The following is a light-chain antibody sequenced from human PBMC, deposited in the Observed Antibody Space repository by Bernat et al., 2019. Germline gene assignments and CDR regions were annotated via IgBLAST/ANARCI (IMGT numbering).Light chain of an antibody. Sequence: DIQMTQSPSTLSASVGDRVTITCRASESIDSYLAWYQQKAGKAPNLLIYLASTLESGVPSRFSGGGSGTDFTRTISGLQPDDSATYYCQQYHRFSRTFGQGTKVEI. CDR1: ESIDSY. V-gene: IGKV1-5*03. CDR3: QQYHRFSRT. J-gene: IGKJ1*01. CDR2: LAS.